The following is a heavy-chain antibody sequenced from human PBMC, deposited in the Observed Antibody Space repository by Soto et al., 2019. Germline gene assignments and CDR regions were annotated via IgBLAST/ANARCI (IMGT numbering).Heavy chain of an antibody. Sequence: GGSLRLSCAASGFNFKNYVMTWVRQAPGKGLEWVSLIYGSGGSTDYAGSVRGRFTISRDNSKNMLYVQMNSLRDEDTAVYYCARKDVAFDYWGQGTPVTVSS. J-gene: IGHJ4*02. CDR1: GFNFKNYV. CDR3: ARKDVAFDY. D-gene: IGHD5-12*01. CDR2: IYGSGGST. V-gene: IGHV3-23*01.